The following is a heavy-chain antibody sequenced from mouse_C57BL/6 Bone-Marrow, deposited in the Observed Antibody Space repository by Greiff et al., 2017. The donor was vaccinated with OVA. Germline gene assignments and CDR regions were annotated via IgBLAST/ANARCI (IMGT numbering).Heavy chain of an antibody. CDR3: ALWLRHY. D-gene: IGHD2-2*01. Sequence: QVQLQQSGAELVRPGTSVKLSCKASGYTFTSYWMHWVKQRPGQGLEWIGVIDPSDSYTNYNQKFKGKATLTVDTSSSTAYMQLSSLTSEDAAVYYCALWLRHYGGQGTTLTVSS. V-gene: IGHV1-59*01. CDR2: IDPSDSYT. CDR1: GYTFTSYW. J-gene: IGHJ2*01.